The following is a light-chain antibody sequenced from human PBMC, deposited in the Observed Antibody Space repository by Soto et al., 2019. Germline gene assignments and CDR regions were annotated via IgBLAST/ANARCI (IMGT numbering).Light chain of an antibody. J-gene: IGLJ2*01. CDR1: SSDVGGYHY. CDR3: SSYAGSNNFVV. CDR2: EVS. V-gene: IGLV2-8*01. Sequence: QSALTQPPSASGSPGPSVTISCTGTSSDVGGYHYVSWYQQHPGKAPKLMIYEVSKRPSRVPDRFSGSKSGNTASLTVSGLQAEDEADYYCSSYAGSNNFVVFGGGTKRTVL.